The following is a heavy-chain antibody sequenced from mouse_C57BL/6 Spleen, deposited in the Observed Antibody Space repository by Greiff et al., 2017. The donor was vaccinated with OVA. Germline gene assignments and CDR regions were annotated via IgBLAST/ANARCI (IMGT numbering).Heavy chain of an antibody. CDR1: GFTFSDAW. J-gene: IGHJ2*01. V-gene: IGHV6-6*01. D-gene: IGHD2-2*01. Sequence: EVQVVESGGGLVQPGGSMKLSCAASGFTFSDAWMDWVRQSPEKGLEWVAEIRNKANNHATYYAESVKGRFTISRDDSKSSVYLQMNSLRAEDTGIYYCTRLDGYEGYFDYWGQGTTLTVSS. CDR2: IRNKANNHAT. CDR3: TRLDGYEGYFDY.